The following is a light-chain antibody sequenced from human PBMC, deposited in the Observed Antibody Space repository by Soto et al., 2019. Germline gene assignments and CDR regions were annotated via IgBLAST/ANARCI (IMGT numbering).Light chain of an antibody. CDR3: QQHNNWPRT. J-gene: IGKJ1*01. V-gene: IGKV3-15*01. CDR1: QSVSSN. CDR2: GAS. Sequence: EIVMTQSPATLSVSPGERATLSCRASQSVSSNLAWYQQKPGQAPRLLIYGASTRATGIPARFSGSGSGTEFTLTISSLQSEDFAVYYCQQHNNWPRTFXQGTKV.